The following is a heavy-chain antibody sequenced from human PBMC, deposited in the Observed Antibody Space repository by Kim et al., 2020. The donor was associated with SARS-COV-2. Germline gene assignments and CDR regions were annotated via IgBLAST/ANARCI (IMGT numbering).Heavy chain of an antibody. CDR2: INHSGST. CDR3: ARPGPAAGTRNAFDI. Sequence: SETLSLTCAVYGGSFSGYYWSWIRQPPGKGLEWIGEINHSGSTNYNPSLKSRVTISVDTSKNQFSLKLSSVTAADTAVYYCARPGPAAGTRNAFDIWGQGTMVTVSS. V-gene: IGHV4-34*01. CDR1: GGSFSGYY. D-gene: IGHD6-13*01. J-gene: IGHJ3*02.